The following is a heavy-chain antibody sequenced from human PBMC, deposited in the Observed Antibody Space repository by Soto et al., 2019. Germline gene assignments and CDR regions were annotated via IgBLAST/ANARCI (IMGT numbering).Heavy chain of an antibody. CDR1: GGSFTSTNYF. CDR3: ARIGPYYDILTGYYANNWFDP. CDR2: IFSNDEK. V-gene: IGHV2-26*01. Sequence: ETLSLTCTVSGGSFTSTNYFWGWIRQPPGKGLEWIAHIFSNDEKSYSTSLKSRLTISKDTSKSQVVLTMTNMDPVDTATYYCARIGPYYDILTGYYANNWFDPWGQGTLVTVSS. D-gene: IGHD3-9*01. J-gene: IGHJ5*02.